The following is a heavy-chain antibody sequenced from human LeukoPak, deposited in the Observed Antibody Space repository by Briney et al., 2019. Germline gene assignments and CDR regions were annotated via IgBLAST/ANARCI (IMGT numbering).Heavy chain of an antibody. CDR3: AKAEFRYYYYMDV. D-gene: IGHD3-10*01. V-gene: IGHV3-23*01. CDR1: GFTFSSYA. CDR2: ISGSGGNT. Sequence: GGSLRLSCAASGFTFSSYAMSWVRQAPGKGLEWVSTISGSGGNTYYADSVKGRFTISRDNSKNTLYLQMNSLRAEDTAVYYCAKAEFRYYYYMDVRGKGTTVTVSS. J-gene: IGHJ6*03.